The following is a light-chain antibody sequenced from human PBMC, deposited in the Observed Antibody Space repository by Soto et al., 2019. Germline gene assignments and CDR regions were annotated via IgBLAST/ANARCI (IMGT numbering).Light chain of an antibody. Sequence: QSLLTQSPSVSAAPGQKVTISCSGSSSNVGPNYVSWYQQLPGTAPKLLISENNKRTSGIPDRFPASQSGTSATLGITGLQTGDEADYYCGAWDRSLSAYVFGTGTKVTDL. J-gene: IGLJ1*01. CDR1: SSNVGPNY. CDR2: ENN. V-gene: IGLV1-51*02. CDR3: GAWDRSLSAYV.